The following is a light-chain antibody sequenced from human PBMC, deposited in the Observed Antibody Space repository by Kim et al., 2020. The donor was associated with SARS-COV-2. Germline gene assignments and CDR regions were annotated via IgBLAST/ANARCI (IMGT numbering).Light chain of an antibody. CDR3: SSYTSSSAWV. J-gene: IGLJ3*02. Sequence: QSALTQPASVSGSPGQSITISVTGTSSDVGGYNYVSWYQQHPGKAPKLMIYDVSKRPSGVSNRFSGSKSGNTASLTISGLQTVNEANYDCSSYTSSSAWVFGGGTRL. CDR1: SSDVGGYNY. CDR2: DVS. V-gene: IGLV2-14*01.